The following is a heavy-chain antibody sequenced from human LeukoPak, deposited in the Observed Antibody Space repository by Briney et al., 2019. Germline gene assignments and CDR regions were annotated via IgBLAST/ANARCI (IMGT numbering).Heavy chain of an antibody. J-gene: IGHJ4*02. V-gene: IGHV1-3*01. Sequence: GASVKVSCKASGYTFTSYAMHWVRQAPGQRLEWMGWINAGNGNTKYSQKFQGRVTITRDTSASTAYVELSSLRSEDTAVYYCARAAKWELLKYYFDYWGQGTLVTVSS. CDR1: GYTFTSYA. CDR2: INAGNGNT. D-gene: IGHD1-26*01. CDR3: ARAAKWELLKYYFDY.